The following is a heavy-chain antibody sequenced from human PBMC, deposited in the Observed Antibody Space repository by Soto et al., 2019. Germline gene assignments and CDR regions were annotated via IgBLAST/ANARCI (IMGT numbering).Heavy chain of an antibody. D-gene: IGHD1-26*01. J-gene: IGHJ3*02. V-gene: IGHV4-59*01. CDR3: ARSYFYAFDI. Sequence: SETLSLTCTVSGGSINSYYWSWIRQSPGKGLECIGYIYYSGSTNYNPSLKSRVTISVDASKNQFSLELSSVTAADTAVYYCARSYFYAFDIWGQGTLVTVSS. CDR2: IYYSGST. CDR1: GGSINSYY.